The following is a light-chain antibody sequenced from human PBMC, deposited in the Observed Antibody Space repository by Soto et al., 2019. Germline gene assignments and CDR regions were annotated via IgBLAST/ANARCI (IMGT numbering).Light chain of an antibody. Sequence: QPVLTQSSSASASLGSSVKLTCPLSSGHSSYIIAWHQQQPGKAPRYLMKLEGSGSYNKGSGVPDRFSGSSSGADRYLTISNLQFEDEADYYCETWDSNTRVFGGGTKLTVL. CDR3: ETWDSNTRV. V-gene: IGLV4-60*02. J-gene: IGLJ2*01. CDR1: SGHSSYI. CDR2: LEGSGSY.